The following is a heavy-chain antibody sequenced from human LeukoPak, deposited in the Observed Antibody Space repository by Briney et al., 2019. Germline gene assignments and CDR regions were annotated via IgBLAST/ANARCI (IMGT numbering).Heavy chain of an antibody. J-gene: IGHJ4*02. D-gene: IGHD6-19*01. Sequence: PGRSLRLSCVVSGFTFSSYAMHWVRQAPGKGLEWVAVLSHDGSNNYSADSVKGRFTIPRDNSKNTLYLQMNSLRPEDTAVYYCARARSGWYLGQFDYWGQGTLVTVSS. CDR1: GFTFSSYA. CDR3: ARARSGWYLGQFDY. V-gene: IGHV3-30*04. CDR2: LSHDGSNN.